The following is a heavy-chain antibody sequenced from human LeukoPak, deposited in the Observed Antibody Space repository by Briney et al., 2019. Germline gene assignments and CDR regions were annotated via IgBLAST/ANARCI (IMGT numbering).Heavy chain of an antibody. J-gene: IGHJ4*02. CDR2: IWYDGSNK. V-gene: IGHV3-33*06. CDR1: GFTFSSYG. D-gene: IGHD3-3*01. CDR3: AKDRRRITIFGVVISSYFDY. Sequence: PGRSLRLSCAASGFTFSSYGMHWVRQAPGKGLEWVAVIWYDGSNKYYADSVKGRFTISRDNSKNTLYLQMNSLRAEDTAVYYCAKDRRRITIFGVVISSYFDYWGQGTLVTVSS.